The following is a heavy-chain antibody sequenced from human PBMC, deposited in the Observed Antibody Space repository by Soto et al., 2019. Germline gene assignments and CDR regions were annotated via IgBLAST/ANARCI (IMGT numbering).Heavy chain of an antibody. V-gene: IGHV1-18*01. CDR2: ISAYNGNT. CDR3: ARATDINDFWSGYQEMYFAY. J-gene: IGHJ4*02. CDR1: GYTFTSYG. D-gene: IGHD3-3*01. Sequence: ASVKVSCKASGYTFTSYGISWVLQAPGQGLEWMGWISAYNGNTNYAQKLQGRVTMTTDTSTSTAYMELRSLRSDDTAVYYCARATDINDFWSGYQEMYFAYWGQGTLVTVSS.